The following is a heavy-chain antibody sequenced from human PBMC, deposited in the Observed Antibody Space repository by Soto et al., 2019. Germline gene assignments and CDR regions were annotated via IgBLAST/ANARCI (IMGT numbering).Heavy chain of an antibody. CDR3: AREGIVGATTGEYYYYYGMDV. D-gene: IGHD1-26*01. CDR1: GFTFSSYW. Sequence: GGSLRLSCAASGFTFSSYWMSWVRQAPGKGLEWVANIKQDGSEKYYVDSVKGRFTISRDNAKNSLYLQMNSLRAEDTAVYYCAREGIVGATTGEYYYYYGMDVWGQGTTVTVSS. V-gene: IGHV3-7*01. CDR2: IKQDGSEK. J-gene: IGHJ6*02.